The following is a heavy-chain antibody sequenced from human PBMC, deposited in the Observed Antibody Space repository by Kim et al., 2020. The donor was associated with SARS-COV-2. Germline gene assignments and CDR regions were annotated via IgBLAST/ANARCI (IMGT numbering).Heavy chain of an antibody. D-gene: IGHD3-16*01. V-gene: IGHV1-69*04. CDR2: A. Sequence: ASCAQKFQGRVTITADNSTSTAYVELSSLSAEDTAVYYCARDLFGNSLEGWGQGTLVTVSS. CDR3: ARDLFGNSLEG. J-gene: IGHJ4*02.